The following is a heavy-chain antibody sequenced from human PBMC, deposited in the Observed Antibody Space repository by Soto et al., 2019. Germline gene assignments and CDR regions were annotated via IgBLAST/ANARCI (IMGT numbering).Heavy chain of an antibody. CDR3: AADRKIVGTIGAFDF. J-gene: IGHJ4*02. CDR1: ENTLTELT. D-gene: IGHD1-26*01. V-gene: IGHV1-24*01. Sequence: ASVKVSCKVPENTLTELTIDWLRQAPGKGLEWMGRSAPEEGEPIYPQKFQGRVSMTEDPSTDTAYMELTSLRSEDTAVYLCAADRKIVGTIGAFDFWSQGTLVTVSS. CDR2: SAPEEGEP.